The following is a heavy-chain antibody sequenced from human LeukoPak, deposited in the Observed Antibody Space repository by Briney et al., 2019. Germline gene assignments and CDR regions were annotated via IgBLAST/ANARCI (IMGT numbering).Heavy chain of an antibody. CDR1: GYTFTNYW. CDR3: ARHRMTSGYSPIDN. Sequence: GESLKISCKGSGYTFTNYWIGWVRQMPGKGLEWMGIVYPGDSDTRYSPSFQGQVTISADKSNSTAFLQYNSLKASDTAMYYCARHRMTSGYSPIDNWGQGTLVTVSS. V-gene: IGHV5-51*01. CDR2: VYPGDSDT. D-gene: IGHD3-22*01. J-gene: IGHJ4*02.